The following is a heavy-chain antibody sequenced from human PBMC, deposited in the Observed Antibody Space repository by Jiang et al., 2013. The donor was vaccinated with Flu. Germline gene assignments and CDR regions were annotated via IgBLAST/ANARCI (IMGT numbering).Heavy chain of an antibody. CDR3: ARDTELEYYGMDV. CDR2: INAGNGNT. Sequence: TSYAMHWVRQAPGQRLEWMGWINAGNGNTKYSQKFQGRVTITRDTSASTAYMELSSLRSEDTAVYYCARDTELEYYGMDVWGQGTTVTVSS. J-gene: IGHJ6*02. CDR1: TSYA. D-gene: IGHD3-3*01. V-gene: IGHV1-3*01.